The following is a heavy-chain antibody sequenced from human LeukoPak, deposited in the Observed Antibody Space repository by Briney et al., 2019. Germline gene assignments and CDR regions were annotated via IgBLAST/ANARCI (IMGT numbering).Heavy chain of an antibody. V-gene: IGHV3-23*01. D-gene: IGHD3-16*01. CDR2: ISGSGGST. Sequence: PGGSLRLSCAASGFTFSSYAMSWVRQAPGKGLEWVSAISGSGGSTYYADSVKGRFTISRDNSKNTLYLQMNSLRVEDTAVYYCAGALGVTDAFDIWGQGTMVTVSS. CDR1: GFTFSSYA. CDR3: AGALGVTDAFDI. J-gene: IGHJ3*02.